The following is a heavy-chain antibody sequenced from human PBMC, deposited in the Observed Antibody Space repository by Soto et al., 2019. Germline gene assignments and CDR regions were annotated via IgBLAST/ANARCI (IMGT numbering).Heavy chain of an antibody. CDR3: ARNGTYSSSLSQYSVMDV. CDR2: IVPMLGTP. J-gene: IGHJ6*02. Sequence: QVQLVQSGAEVKEPGSSVRVSCKASGGTFDNFIMNWVRQTPGQGLEWMGGIVPMLGTPTYAEKFKGRVTISATGSTSTIYMEVTSLRSEDTAIYYCARNGTYSSSLSQYSVMDVWGQGTTVTVSS. D-gene: IGHD1-26*01. V-gene: IGHV1-69*01. CDR1: GGTFDNFI.